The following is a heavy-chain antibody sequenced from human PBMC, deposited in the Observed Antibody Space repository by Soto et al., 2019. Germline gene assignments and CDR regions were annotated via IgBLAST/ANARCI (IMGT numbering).Heavy chain of an antibody. CDR1: GFTVSMYW. Sequence: LRLSCAASGFTVSMYWMHWVRQVPGKGPEWVSRINDDGISTNYADSVKGRFTISRDNAKNTLYLQMNALRVEDTAVYYCTRGPRSTSTGTGAFWGQGTLVTVSS. D-gene: IGHD1-1*01. CDR3: TRGPRSTSTGTGAF. V-gene: IGHV3-74*01. J-gene: IGHJ4*02. CDR2: INDDGIST.